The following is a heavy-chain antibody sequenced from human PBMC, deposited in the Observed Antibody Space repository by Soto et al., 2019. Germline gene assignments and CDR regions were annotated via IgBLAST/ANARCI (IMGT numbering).Heavy chain of an antibody. Sequence: SETLSLTCAVSGGSISSSNWWSWIRQPPGRGLEWIGHIYHGGTTFYNPSLKSRVAISEDRSKNQFSLKLSSVTAADTAVYYCARDRSTYGGGGTGEVKENWFDPWGQGALVTVSS. D-gene: IGHD2-8*01. CDR3: ARDRSTYGGGGTGEVKENWFDP. CDR1: GGSISSSNW. CDR2: IYHGGTT. V-gene: IGHV4-4*02. J-gene: IGHJ5*02.